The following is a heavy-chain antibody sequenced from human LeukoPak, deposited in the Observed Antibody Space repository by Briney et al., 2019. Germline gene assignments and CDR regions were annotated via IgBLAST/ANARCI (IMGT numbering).Heavy chain of an antibody. V-gene: IGHV3-9*01. CDR1: GFTFDDYA. J-gene: IGHJ4*02. Sequence: PEGSLRLSCAASGFTFDDYAMHWVRQTPGKGLEWVSGISWNSGSIGYADSVKGRFTISRDNAKNSLYLRMNSLRAEDTALYYCAKELGYCSSTSCYDYFDYWGQGTLVTVST. D-gene: IGHD2-2*01. CDR2: ISWNSGSI. CDR3: AKELGYCSSTSCYDYFDY.